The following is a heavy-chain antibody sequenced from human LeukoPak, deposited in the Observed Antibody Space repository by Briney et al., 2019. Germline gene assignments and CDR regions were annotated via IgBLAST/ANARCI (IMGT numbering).Heavy chain of an antibody. V-gene: IGHV3-48*01. D-gene: IGHD6-13*01. CDR3: ARGEQLADY. CDR2: TSSSSSTI. J-gene: IGHJ4*02. CDR1: GVTFRSYS. Sequence: GGSPRLSCAASGVTFRSYSMNWGRRAPGQGLEWVSYTSSSSSTIDYADSVKGRFTIPRDNAKNSLYLQLNSLRAEDTAVYYCARGEQLADYWGQGTLVTVSS.